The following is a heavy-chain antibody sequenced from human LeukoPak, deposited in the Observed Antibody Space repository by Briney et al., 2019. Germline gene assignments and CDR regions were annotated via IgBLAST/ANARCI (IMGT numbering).Heavy chain of an antibody. CDR2: IYYSGST. D-gene: IGHD6-13*01. J-gene: IGHJ6*03. Sequence: SETLSLTCTVSGGSISSSSYYWGWIRQPPGKWLEWIGRIYYSGSTYYNPSLKSRVTISVDTSKNQFSLKLSSVTAADTAVYYCAKSGGYNAGTGYYYYYLDVWGKGTTVTVSS. CDR3: AKSGGYNAGTGYYYYYLDV. CDR1: GGSISSSSYY. V-gene: IGHV4-39*01.